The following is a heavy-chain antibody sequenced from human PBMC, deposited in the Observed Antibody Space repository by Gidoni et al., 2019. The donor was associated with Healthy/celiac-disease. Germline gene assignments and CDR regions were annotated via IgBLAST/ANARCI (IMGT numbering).Heavy chain of an antibody. D-gene: IGHD3-3*01. J-gene: IGHJ6*02. Sequence: QVQLVQSGAEVKKPGASVKVSCKASGYTFTSYDINWVRQATGQGLEWMGWMNPNSGNPGYAQKFQGRVTMTRNTSISTAYMELSSLRSEDTAVYYCARGDYDFWSGYYRPDYYYYGMDVWGQGTTVTVSS. CDR1: GYTFTSYD. V-gene: IGHV1-8*01. CDR2: MNPNSGNP. CDR3: ARGDYDFWSGYYRPDYYYYGMDV.